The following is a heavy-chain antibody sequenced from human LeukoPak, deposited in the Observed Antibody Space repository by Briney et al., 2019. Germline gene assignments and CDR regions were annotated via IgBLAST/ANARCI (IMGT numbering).Heavy chain of an antibody. CDR1: GFTFSSYG. D-gene: IGHD7-27*01. CDR3: AKDSGVFMDV. Sequence: PGGSLRLSCAASGFTFSSYGMHWVCQAPGKGLEWVAVISYDGSNKYYADYVKGRFTISRDNSKNTLYLQMNSLRAEDTAVYYCAKDSGVFMDVWGKGTTVTVSS. V-gene: IGHV3-30*18. CDR2: ISYDGSNK. J-gene: IGHJ6*04.